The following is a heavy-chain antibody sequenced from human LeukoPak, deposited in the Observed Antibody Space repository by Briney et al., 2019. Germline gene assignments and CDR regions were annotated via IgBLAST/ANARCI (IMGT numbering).Heavy chain of an antibody. CDR1: GFTFSSYW. D-gene: IGHD4-17*01. CDR3: TRVYDDYGDFIGY. Sequence: GGSLRLSCAASGFTFSSYWMSWVRQAPGKGLEWVANIKQDGSEKYYVDSVKGRFTISRDNAKNSLYLQMSSLRAEDTAVYYCTRVYDDYGDFIGYWGQGTLVTVSS. J-gene: IGHJ4*02. V-gene: IGHV3-7*01. CDR2: IKQDGSEK.